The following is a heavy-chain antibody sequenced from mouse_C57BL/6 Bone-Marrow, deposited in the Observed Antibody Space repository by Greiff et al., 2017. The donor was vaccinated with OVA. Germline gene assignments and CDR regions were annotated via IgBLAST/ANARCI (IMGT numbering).Heavy chain of an antibody. V-gene: IGHV1-26*01. CDR2: INPNNGGT. D-gene: IGHD2-5*01. CDR1: GYTFTDYY. CDR3: ARRRGSSNYSAMDY. J-gene: IGHJ4*01. Sequence: VHVKQSGPELVKPGASVKISCKASGYTFTDYYMNWVKQSHGKSLEWIGDINPNNGGTSYNQKFKGKATLTVDKSSSTAYMELRSLTSEDSAVYYCARRRGSSNYSAMDYWGQGTSVTVSS.